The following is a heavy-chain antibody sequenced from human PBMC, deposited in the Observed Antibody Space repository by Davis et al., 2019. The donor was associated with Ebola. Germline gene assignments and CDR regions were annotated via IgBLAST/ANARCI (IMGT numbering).Heavy chain of an antibody. Sequence: PSETLSLTCDIYDGSLSAYYWTWIRQSPGKGLEWIGETNHRGRTNYKSSLQSRVTISADTSNNRVSLRLTSVTAADTAVYFCANFGYTSSATELWGQGTLVSVSA. D-gene: IGHD5-12*01. CDR2: TNHRGRT. J-gene: IGHJ4*02. CDR3: ANFGYTSSATEL. CDR1: DGSLSAYY. V-gene: IGHV4-34*01.